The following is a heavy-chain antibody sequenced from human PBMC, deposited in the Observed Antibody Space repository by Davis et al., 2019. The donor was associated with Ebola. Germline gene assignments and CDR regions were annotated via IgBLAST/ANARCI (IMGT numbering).Heavy chain of an antibody. CDR3: ARDLPIAVAGTGAYYYYYYGMDV. Sequence: GGSLRLSCAASGFTFSGYAMSWVRQAPGKGLEWVSAISGSGGSTYYADSVKGRFTISRDNAKNSLYLQMNSLRAEDTAVYYCARDLPIAVAGTGAYYYYYYGMDVWGQGTTVTVSS. J-gene: IGHJ6*02. CDR1: GFTFSGYA. V-gene: IGHV3-23*01. D-gene: IGHD6-19*01. CDR2: ISGSGGST.